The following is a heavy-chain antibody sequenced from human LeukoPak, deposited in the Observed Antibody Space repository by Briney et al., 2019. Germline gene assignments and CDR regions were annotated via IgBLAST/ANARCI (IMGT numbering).Heavy chain of an antibody. D-gene: IGHD6-13*01. Sequence: ASVKVSCKASGYTFTGYYMHWVRQAPGQGLEWMGWINPNSGGTNYAQKFQGRVTMTRDTSISTAYMELSRLRPDDTAVYYCARELQQQLVFGWFDPWGQGTLVTVSS. CDR1: GYTFTGYY. J-gene: IGHJ5*02. CDR2: INPNSGGT. CDR3: ARELQQQLVFGWFDP. V-gene: IGHV1-2*02.